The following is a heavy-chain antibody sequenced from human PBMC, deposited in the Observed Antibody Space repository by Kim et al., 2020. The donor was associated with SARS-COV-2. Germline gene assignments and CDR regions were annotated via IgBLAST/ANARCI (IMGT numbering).Heavy chain of an antibody. CDR2: ISSSGSTI. CDR1: GFTFSSYE. V-gene: IGHV3-48*03. J-gene: IGHJ6*02. CDR3: ARDARSYDFWSGYSLYYYYGMDV. D-gene: IGHD3-3*01. Sequence: GGSLRLSCAXSGFTFSSYEMNWVRQAPGKGLEWVSYISSSGSTIYYADSVKGRFTISRDNAKNSLYLQMNSLRAEDTAVYYCARDARSYDFWSGYSLYYYYGMDVWGQGTTVTVSS.